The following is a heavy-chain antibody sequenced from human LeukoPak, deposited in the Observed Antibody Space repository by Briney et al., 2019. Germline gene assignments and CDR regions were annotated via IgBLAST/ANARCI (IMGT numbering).Heavy chain of an antibody. J-gene: IGHJ4*02. D-gene: IGHD2-21*01. CDR2: ISGSGGST. V-gene: IGHV3-23*01. CDR1: GFTFSSYV. Sequence: GGSLRLSCAASGFTFSSYVMSWVRQAPGKGLEWVSAISGSGGSTYYADSVKGRFTISRDNSKNTLYLQMNSLRAEDTAVYYCAKDELLGGFFDYWGQGTLVTVSS. CDR3: AKDELLGGFFDY.